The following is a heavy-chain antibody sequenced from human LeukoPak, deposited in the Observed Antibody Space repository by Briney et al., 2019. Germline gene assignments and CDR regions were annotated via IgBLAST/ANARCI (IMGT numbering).Heavy chain of an antibody. D-gene: IGHD3-10*01. J-gene: IGHJ5*02. CDR2: TSYDGSNK. CDR1: GFTFKNYA. Sequence: PGGSLRLFCAASGFTFKNYALHWLRQAPGKGLEWVSFTSYDGSNKYYADSVKGRFTISRDNSNNTLYLQMSSLRGDDTAVYYCARGFGSGSYWHNWFDPWGQGTLVTVSS. CDR3: ARGFGSGSYWHNWFDP. V-gene: IGHV3-30-3*01.